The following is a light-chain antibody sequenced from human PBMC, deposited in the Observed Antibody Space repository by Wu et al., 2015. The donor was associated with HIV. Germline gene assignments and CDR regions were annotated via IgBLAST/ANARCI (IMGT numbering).Light chain of an antibody. CDR1: QDIRSY. Sequence: DIQLTQSPSFLSASVGDRVTITCRASQDIRSYVAWYQQKPGEAPKLVIYGASILQSGVPSRFSGSGSGTHFTLTMTSLQPEDFATYYCQQLNTYPWTFGQGTKVEIK. CDR3: QQLNTYPWT. J-gene: IGKJ1*01. CDR2: GAS. V-gene: IGKV1-9*01.